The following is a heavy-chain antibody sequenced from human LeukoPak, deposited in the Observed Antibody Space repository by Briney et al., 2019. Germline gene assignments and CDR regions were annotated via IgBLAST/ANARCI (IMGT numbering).Heavy chain of an antibody. D-gene: IGHD4-17*01. J-gene: IGHJ4*02. V-gene: IGHV3-30*02. Sequence: GGSLRLSCAASGFTFSSYGMHWVRQAPGKGLEWVAFIRYDGSNKYYADSVKGRFTISRDNSRNTLYLQMNSLRAEDTAVYYCARSTPYGDYGQDWGQGTLVTVSS. CDR1: GFTFSSYG. CDR3: ARSTPYGDYGQD. CDR2: IRYDGSNK.